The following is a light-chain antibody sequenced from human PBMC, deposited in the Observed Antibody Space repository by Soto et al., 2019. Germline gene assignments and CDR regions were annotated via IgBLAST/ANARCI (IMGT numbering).Light chain of an antibody. V-gene: IGLV1-44*01. Sequence: QSVLTQPPSASGTPGQRVTISCSGSTSNIGSNAVNWYQQLPGTAPKLLIYLNNQRPSGVPDRFSGSKSGTSASLAISGLQFEDEGDYYCAAWDESLNGYVVFGGGTKLTVL. CDR3: AAWDESLNGYVV. CDR1: TSNIGSNA. J-gene: IGLJ2*01. CDR2: LNN.